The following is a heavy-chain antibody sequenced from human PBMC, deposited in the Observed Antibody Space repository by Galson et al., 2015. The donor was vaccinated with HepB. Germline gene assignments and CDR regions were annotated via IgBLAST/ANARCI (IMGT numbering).Heavy chain of an antibody. Sequence: SLRLSCAASGFTFSSYGMHWVRQAPGKGLEWVANIKEDGSETYYVDSVKGRFTISRDNAKNSVYLQMNSLRLEDTAVYYCARLKGADDWGQGTLVTVSS. CDR3: ARLKGADD. V-gene: IGHV3-7*01. D-gene: IGHD1-26*01. J-gene: IGHJ4*02. CDR2: IKEDGSET. CDR1: GFTFSSYG.